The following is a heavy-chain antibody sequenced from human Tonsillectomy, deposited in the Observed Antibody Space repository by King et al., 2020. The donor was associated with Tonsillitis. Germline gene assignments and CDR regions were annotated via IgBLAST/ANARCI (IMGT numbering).Heavy chain of an antibody. J-gene: IGHJ2*01. CDR3: ARGWDDYGGNSPGGYFDL. CDR2: INSDGSST. D-gene: IGHD4-23*01. CDR1: VFTFSSYW. Sequence: VQLVESGGGLVQPGGSLRISCAASVFTFSSYWMHWVRQAPGKGLVWVSRINSDGSSTTYADSVKGRFTISRDNAKNTLYLQMNSLRTEDTAVYYCARGWDDYGGNSPGGYFDLWGRGTLVTVSS. V-gene: IGHV3-74*01.